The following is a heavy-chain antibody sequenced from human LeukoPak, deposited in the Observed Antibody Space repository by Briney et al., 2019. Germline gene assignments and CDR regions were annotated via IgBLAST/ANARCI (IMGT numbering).Heavy chain of an antibody. CDR2: ISYDGSNK. Sequence: GGSLRLSCAASGSTFSRYAVHWVRQAPGKGLEWVAFISYDGSNKYYADSVKGRFTISRDNSKNTLYLQMNSLRAEDTAVYYCASTPTVGAKGRFDPWGQGTLFTVSS. V-gene: IGHV3-30-3*01. D-gene: IGHD1-26*01. CDR3: ASTPTVGAKGRFDP. J-gene: IGHJ5*02. CDR1: GSTFSRYA.